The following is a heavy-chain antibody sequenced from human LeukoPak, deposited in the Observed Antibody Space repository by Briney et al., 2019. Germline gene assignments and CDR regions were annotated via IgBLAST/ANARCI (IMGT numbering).Heavy chain of an antibody. CDR3: AKDPPPPLVVVVEGKDY. CDR2: ISGSGGST. D-gene: IGHD2-15*01. CDR1: GFTFSSYA. J-gene: IGHJ4*02. Sequence: VGSLRLSCAASGFTFSSYAMRWVRQTPGKGLEWVSAISGSGGSTYYADSVKGRFTISRDNSKNTPYLQMNSLRAEDTAVYYCAKDPPPPLVVVVEGKDYWGQGALVTVSS. V-gene: IGHV3-23*01.